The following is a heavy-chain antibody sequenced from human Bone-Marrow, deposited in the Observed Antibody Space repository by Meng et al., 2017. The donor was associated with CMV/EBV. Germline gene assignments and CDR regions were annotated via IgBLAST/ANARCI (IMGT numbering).Heavy chain of an antibody. CDR3: AKDTTYSA. V-gene: IGHV3-23*03. J-gene: IGHJ5*02. D-gene: IGHD6-13*01. CDR2: IYAGGRSA. CDR1: GFTFNNYA. Sequence: GASLKISCAASGFTFNNYARNWVRQAPGKGQEWVAVIYAGGRSAYYADPVKGRFTIFRDSSKNTVYLEMNSLRAEDTALDYCAKDTTYSAWGQGTLVTVSS.